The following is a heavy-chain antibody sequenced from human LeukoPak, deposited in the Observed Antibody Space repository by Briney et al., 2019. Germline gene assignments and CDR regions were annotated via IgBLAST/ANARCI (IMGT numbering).Heavy chain of an antibody. CDR1: GFNSRTYG. CDR2: ISYDGSSK. V-gene: IGHV3-30*18. D-gene: IGHD2-21*01. Sequence: GGSLRLSCSASGFNSRTYGLHWVRPAPGKGLDWVATISYDGSSKYFADSVKGRFSISRDNSKNTMNLQMNSLRPDDTAVYYCAKSYHDYSNYFFGMDVWGHGTTVTVSS. J-gene: IGHJ6*02. CDR3: AKSYHDYSNYFFGMDV.